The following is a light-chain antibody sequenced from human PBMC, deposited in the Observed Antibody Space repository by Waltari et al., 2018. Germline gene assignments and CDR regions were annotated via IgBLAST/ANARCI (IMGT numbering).Light chain of an antibody. CDR3: QHYVRLPAT. Sequence: EIVLTPSPGTLSSSPGERATLSCRASQSVGGTLAWYQQKPGQAPRLLMYGTSIRAPGTPDRFSGTGSGTDFSLTISRLEPEDFAVYYGQHYVRLPATFGQGTKVEIK. CDR2: GTS. J-gene: IGKJ1*01. CDR1: QSVGGT. V-gene: IGKV3-20*01.